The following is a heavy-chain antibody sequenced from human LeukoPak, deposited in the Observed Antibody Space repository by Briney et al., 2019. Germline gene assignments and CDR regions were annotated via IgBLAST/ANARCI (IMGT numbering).Heavy chain of an antibody. Sequence: ASVKVSCKVSGYTLTELSMHWVRQAPGKGLEWMGGFDPEDGETIYAQKFQGRVTMTEDTSTDTAYMELSSLRSEDTAVYYCATGGGYYDSSGYLLHWGQGTMVTVSS. CDR1: GYTLTELS. D-gene: IGHD3-22*01. CDR2: FDPEDGET. V-gene: IGHV1-24*01. J-gene: IGHJ3*01. CDR3: ATGGGYYDSSGYLLH.